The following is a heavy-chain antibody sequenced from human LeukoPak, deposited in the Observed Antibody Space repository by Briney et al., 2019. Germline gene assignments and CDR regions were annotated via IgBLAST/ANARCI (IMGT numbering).Heavy chain of an antibody. CDR3: AALKRDITPAAFDI. CDR2: ITPKSGDT. J-gene: IGHJ3*02. V-gene: IGHV1-2*02. Sequence: PLAAVKVSCKASGYTLTDYYMHWVRHAPRQGLEWIGWITPKSGDTTSAQHFQGRVTMTRDTSISTAYLELSRLTSDDTAVYYCAALKRDITPAAFDIWGQGTMVAVSS. CDR1: GYTLTDYY. D-gene: IGHD3-16*01.